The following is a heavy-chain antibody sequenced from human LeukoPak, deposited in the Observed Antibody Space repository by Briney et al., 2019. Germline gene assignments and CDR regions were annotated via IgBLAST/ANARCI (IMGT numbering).Heavy chain of an antibody. V-gene: IGHV3-48*01. CDR3: ARDPGLTGYYFDY. Sequence: GGSLRLSCAASGSTFSLYSMNWVRQAPGKGLEWVSYISSSSSTISYADSVEGRFTISRDNARNSLSLQINSLRAEDTAVYYCARDPGLTGYYFDYWGQGTLVTVSS. CDR1: GSTFSLYS. J-gene: IGHJ4*02. D-gene: IGHD3-9*01. CDR2: ISSSSSTI.